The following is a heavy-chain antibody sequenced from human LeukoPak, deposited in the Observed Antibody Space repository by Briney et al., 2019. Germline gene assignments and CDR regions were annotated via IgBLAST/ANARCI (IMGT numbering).Heavy chain of an antibody. V-gene: IGHV3-30*02. CDR2: IRYDGSNK. D-gene: IGHD3-9*01. Sequence: GGSLRLSCAASGFTFSSYGMHWVRQAPGKGLEWVAFIRYDGSNKYYADSVKGRFTISRDNSKNTLYLQMNSLRAEDTAVYYCAKVPKTRYFDWLLIFDYWGQGTLVTVSS. J-gene: IGHJ4*02. CDR3: AKVPKTRYFDWLLIFDY. CDR1: GFTFSSYG.